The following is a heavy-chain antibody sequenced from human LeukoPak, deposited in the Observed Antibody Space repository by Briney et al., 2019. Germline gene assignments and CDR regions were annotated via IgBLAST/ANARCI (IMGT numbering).Heavy chain of an antibody. V-gene: IGHV3-23*01. J-gene: IGHJ4*02. Sequence: PGGSLRLSCAASGFTFSKNAMSWVRQAPGKGLEWVSSLSGSGADTYYADSVKGRFTISRDNAKNTAYLQMNSLRAEAPAVYSCPKDPHRPRHFDYWGQGTPVTAS. CDR3: PKDPHRPRHFDY. CDR2: LSGSGADT. D-gene: IGHD6-6*01. CDR1: GFTFSKNA.